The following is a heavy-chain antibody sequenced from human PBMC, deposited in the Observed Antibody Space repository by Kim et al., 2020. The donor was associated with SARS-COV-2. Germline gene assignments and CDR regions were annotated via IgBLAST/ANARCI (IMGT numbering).Heavy chain of an antibody. D-gene: IGHD1-26*01. CDR1: GYIFTAYT. Sequence: ASVKVSCKASGYIFTAYTIHWVRQAPGQGLEWMGWLNAGNGNTKYSQKFQGRVSITRDTSASTAYMELSSLRSEDTAMYYCARDFASGSYWFDPWGQGTLVTVSS. CDR3: ARDFASGSYWFDP. CDR2: LNAGNGNT. J-gene: IGHJ5*02. V-gene: IGHV1-3*01.